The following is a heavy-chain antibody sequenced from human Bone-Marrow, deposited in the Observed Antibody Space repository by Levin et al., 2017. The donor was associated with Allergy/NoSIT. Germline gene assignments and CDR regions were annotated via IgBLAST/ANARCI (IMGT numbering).Heavy chain of an antibody. CDR3: ARGIAATKNYFDY. V-gene: IGHV4-30-4*01. Sequence: SQTLSLTCTVSGGSISSGDYYWSWIRQPPGKGLEWIGYIYYSGSTYYNPSLKSRVTISVDTSKNQFSLKLSSVTAADTAVYYCARGIAATKNYFDYWGQGTLVTVSS. CDR1: GGSISSGDYY. J-gene: IGHJ4*02. D-gene: IGHD6-6*01. CDR2: IYYSGST.